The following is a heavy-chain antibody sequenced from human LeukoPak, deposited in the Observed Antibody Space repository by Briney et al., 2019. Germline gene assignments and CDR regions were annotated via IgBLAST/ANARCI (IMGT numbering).Heavy chain of an antibody. Sequence: GGSLRLSCVTSGFNVRTNFMSWVRQAPGKGLEWVSVIHSGGDTYYADSVKGRFTISRDNSENTVYLQMSSLRAEDTAVYYCARRDYGKGVYDHWGQGTLVTISS. CDR2: IHSGGDT. CDR1: GFNVRTNF. J-gene: IGHJ4*02. D-gene: IGHD3-10*01. V-gene: IGHV3-66*01. CDR3: ARRDYGKGVYDH.